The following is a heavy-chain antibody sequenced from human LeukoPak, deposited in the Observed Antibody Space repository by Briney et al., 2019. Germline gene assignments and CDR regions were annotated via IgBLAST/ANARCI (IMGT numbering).Heavy chain of an antibody. Sequence: GGSLRLSCAASGFTFSSYGMHWVRQAPGKGLEWVAVIWYDGSNKYYADSVKGRFTISRDNSKNTLYLQMNSLRAEDTAVYYCARDRSSSWDHYYYYGMDVWGQGTTVTVS. CDR1: GFTFSSYG. J-gene: IGHJ6*02. CDR3: ARDRSSSWDHYYYYGMDV. V-gene: IGHV3-33*01. D-gene: IGHD6-13*01. CDR2: IWYDGSNK.